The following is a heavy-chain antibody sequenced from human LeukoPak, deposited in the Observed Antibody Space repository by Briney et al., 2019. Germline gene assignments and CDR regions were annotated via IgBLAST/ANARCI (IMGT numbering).Heavy chain of an antibody. V-gene: IGHV3-48*03. CDR2: ISSSGSTI. CDR1: GFTFSSYE. CDR3: AELGITMIGGV. Sequence: PGGSLRFSCAASGFTFSSYEMNWVRQAPGKGLEWVSYISSSGSTIYYADSVKGRFTISRDNATNSLYLQMNSLRAEDTAVYYCAELGITMIGGVWGKGTTVTISS. D-gene: IGHD3-10*02. J-gene: IGHJ6*04.